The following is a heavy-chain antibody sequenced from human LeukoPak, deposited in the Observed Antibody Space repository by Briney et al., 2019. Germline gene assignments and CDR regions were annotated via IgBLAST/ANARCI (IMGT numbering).Heavy chain of an antibody. CDR3: ARDPTEIHYDSSGWDVGGY. D-gene: IGHD3-22*01. CDR1: GFTVSSNY. V-gene: IGHV3-66*01. CDR2: IYSGGST. Sequence: GGSLRLSCAASGFTVSSNYMSWVRQAPGKGLEWVSVIYSGGSTYYADSVKGRFTISRDNSKNTLYLQMNSLRAEDTAVYYCARDPTEIHYDSSGWDVGGYWGQGTLVTVSS. J-gene: IGHJ4*02.